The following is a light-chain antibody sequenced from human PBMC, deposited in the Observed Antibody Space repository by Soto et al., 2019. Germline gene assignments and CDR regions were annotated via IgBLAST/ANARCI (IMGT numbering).Light chain of an antibody. Sequence: VLTQSPGTLSLSPGERATLSCGASQTVTSNYLAWYQQKPGQAPRLLIFGASIRVAGIPDRFSGSGSGTDFTLTISRLEPEDSAVYYCQQYGRTFGGVTKVDIK. CDR2: GAS. CDR1: QTVTSNY. V-gene: IGKV3-20*01. J-gene: IGKJ4*01. CDR3: QQYGRT.